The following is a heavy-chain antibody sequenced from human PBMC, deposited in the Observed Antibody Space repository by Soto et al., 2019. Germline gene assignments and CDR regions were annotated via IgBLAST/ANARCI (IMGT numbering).Heavy chain of an antibody. V-gene: IGHV1-69*02. D-gene: IGHD3-10*01. CDR1: GGTFSSYT. Sequence: QVQLVQSGAEVKKPGSSVKVSCKASGGTFSSYTISWVRQAPGQGLEWMGRIIPILGIANYAQKFQGRVTSTADKSTSTAYMELSSLRSEDTAVYYCASGGTMVRGVSFDYWGQGTLVTVSS. J-gene: IGHJ4*02. CDR3: ASGGTMVRGVSFDY. CDR2: IIPILGIA.